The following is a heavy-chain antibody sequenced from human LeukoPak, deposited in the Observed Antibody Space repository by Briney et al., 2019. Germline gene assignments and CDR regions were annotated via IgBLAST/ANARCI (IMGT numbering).Heavy chain of an antibody. V-gene: IGHV3-7*01. CDR2: IKQDGSEK. J-gene: IGHJ4*02. Sequence: PGGSLRLSCAASGFTFSSYWMSWVRQAPGKGLEWVANIKQDGSEKYYVDSVKGRLTISRDNAKNSLYLQMNSLRAEDTAVYYCARDSYDSSGYSKFWGQGTLVTVSS. D-gene: IGHD3-22*01. CDR3: ARDSYDSSGYSKF. CDR1: GFTFSSYW.